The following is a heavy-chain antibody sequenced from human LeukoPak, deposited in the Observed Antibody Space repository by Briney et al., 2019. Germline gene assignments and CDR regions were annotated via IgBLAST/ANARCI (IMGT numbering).Heavy chain of an antibody. CDR2: NPNSGGT. CDR3: VRDLRSSSGWYNPFDY. J-gene: IGHJ4*02. V-gene: IGHV1-2*02. Sequence: NPNSGGTNYAQKFQGRVTMTRDTSISTAYMELSRLRSDDTAVYYCVRDLRSSSGWYNPFDYWGQGTLVIVSS. D-gene: IGHD6-19*01.